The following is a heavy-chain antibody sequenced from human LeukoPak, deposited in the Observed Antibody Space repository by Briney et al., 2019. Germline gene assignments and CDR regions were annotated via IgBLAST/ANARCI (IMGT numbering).Heavy chain of an antibody. CDR3: ARRELAESTAYFDY. V-gene: IGHV1-46*01. CDR1: GYTFTSYY. D-gene: IGHD1-7*01. Sequence: ASVKVSCKASGYTFTSYYIHWVRQAPGQGLEWMGIINPSGGSTNYAQDFQGRVTMTRDTSTSTVYMELSSLISEDTAVYYCARRELAESTAYFDYWGQGTLVTVSS. J-gene: IGHJ4*02. CDR2: INPSGGST.